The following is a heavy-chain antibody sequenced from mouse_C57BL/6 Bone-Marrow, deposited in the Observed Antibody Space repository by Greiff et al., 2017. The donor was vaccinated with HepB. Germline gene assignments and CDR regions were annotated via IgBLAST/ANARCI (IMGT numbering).Heavy chain of an antibody. CDR2: ISYDGSN. CDR1: GYSITSGYY. D-gene: IGHD2-10*01. J-gene: IGHJ3*01. V-gene: IGHV3-6*01. CDR3: ARGAYFLAWFAY. Sequence: VQLKESGPGLVKPSQSLSLTCSVTGYSITSGYYWNWIRQFPGNKLEWMGYISYDGSNIYNPSLKNRISITRDTSKNQFFLKLNSVTTEDTATYYCARGAYFLAWFAYWGQGTLVTVSA.